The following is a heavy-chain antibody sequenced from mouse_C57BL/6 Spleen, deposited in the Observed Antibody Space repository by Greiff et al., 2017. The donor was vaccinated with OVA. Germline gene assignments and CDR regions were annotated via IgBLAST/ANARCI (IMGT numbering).Heavy chain of an antibody. V-gene: IGHV3-6*01. J-gene: IGHJ4*01. CDR3: ASNPPYAMDY. Sequence: VQLKESGPGLVKPSQSLSLTCSVTGYSITSGYYWNWIRQFPGNKLEWMGYISYDGSNNYNPSLKNRISITRDTSKNQFFLKLNSVTTEDTATYYCASNPPYAMDYWGQGTSVTVSS. CDR2: ISYDGSN. CDR1: GYSITSGYY.